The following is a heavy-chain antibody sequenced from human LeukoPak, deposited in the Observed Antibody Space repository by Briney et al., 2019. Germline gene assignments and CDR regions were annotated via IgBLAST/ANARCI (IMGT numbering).Heavy chain of an antibody. J-gene: IGHJ6*03. CDR2: IYYSGST. D-gene: IGHD2-15*01. CDR3: ALGPASGSSSLYYYYYYYMDV. V-gene: IGHV4-59*01. Sequence: PSETLSLTCTVSGGSISSYYWNWIRQPPGKGLEWIGYIYYSGSTNYNPSLKSRVTISVDTSKNQFSLKLSSVTAADTAVYYCALGPASGSSSLYYYYYYYMDVWGKGTTVTVSS. CDR1: GGSISSYY.